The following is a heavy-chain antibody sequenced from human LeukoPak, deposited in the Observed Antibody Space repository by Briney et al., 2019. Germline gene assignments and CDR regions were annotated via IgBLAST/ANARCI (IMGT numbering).Heavy chain of an antibody. CDR2: ISYDETKR. V-gene: IGHV3-30*18. CDR3: VKEDIVVAPAVLGLFDY. CDR1: GFKFSAYG. D-gene: IGHD2-2*01. Sequence: GESLRLSCAASGFKFSAYGMHWVRQAPGKGLEWVAVISYDETKRYYADSVKGRFTISRDKSKNMVFLQMYSLRTEDTAVYYCVKEDIVVAPAVLGLFDYWGQGTLVTVSS. J-gene: IGHJ4*02.